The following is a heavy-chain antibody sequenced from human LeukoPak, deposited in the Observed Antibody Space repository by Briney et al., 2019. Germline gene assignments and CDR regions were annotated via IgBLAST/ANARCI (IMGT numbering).Heavy chain of an antibody. CDR2: IYYSGST. D-gene: IGHD6-19*01. CDR1: GGSISSGGYY. V-gene: IGHV4-31*03. Sequence: SETLSLTCTVYGGSISSGGYYWSWIRQHPGKGLEWIGYIYYSGSTYYNPSLKSRVTISVDTSKNQFSLKLSSVTAADTAVYYCASNGIAVAGISYWGQGTLVTVSS. J-gene: IGHJ4*02. CDR3: ASNGIAVAGISY.